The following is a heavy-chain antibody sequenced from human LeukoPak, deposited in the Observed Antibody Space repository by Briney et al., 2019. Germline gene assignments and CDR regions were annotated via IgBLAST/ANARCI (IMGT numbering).Heavy chain of an antibody. CDR2: IYSGGST. V-gene: IGHV3-53*01. CDR1: GFTFSNYA. D-gene: IGHD1-26*01. CDR3: ASEAEGNSGSYGRVFVI. J-gene: IGHJ3*02. Sequence: GGSLRLSCAASGFTFSNYAMSWVRQAPGKGLEWVSVIYSGGSTYYADSVKGRFTISRDNSKNTLYLQMNSLRAEDTAVYYCASEAEGNSGSYGRVFVIGGQGTMVTVFS.